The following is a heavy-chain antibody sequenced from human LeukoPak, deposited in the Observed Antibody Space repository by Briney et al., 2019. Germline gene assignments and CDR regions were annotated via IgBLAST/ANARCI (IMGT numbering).Heavy chain of an antibody. Sequence: GGSLRLSCTASGFTFDNYALHWVRPTPAKGLEWVAVISNDGNKKFYTDSVKGRFIISRDDSKNTLSLQMSSLRLEDAAVYYCARWRGEYYYDSRGYRGAIDYWGQGTLVTVSS. CDR2: ISNDGNKK. D-gene: IGHD3-22*01. J-gene: IGHJ4*02. V-gene: IGHV3-30-3*01. CDR3: ARWRGEYYYDSRGYRGAIDY. CDR1: GFTFDNYA.